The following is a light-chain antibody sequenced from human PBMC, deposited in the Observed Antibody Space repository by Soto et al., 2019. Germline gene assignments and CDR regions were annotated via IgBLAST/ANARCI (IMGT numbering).Light chain of an antibody. Sequence: QSALTQPASVSGSPGQSITISCTGTSNDVGSYNLVSWYQQHPGKAPKVMIYEGTKRPSGVSNRFSGSKSGNTASLTISGLQAADEADYYCCSYAGSNTHVVFGGGTKLTVL. CDR3: CSYAGSNTHVV. V-gene: IGLV2-23*01. CDR1: SNDVGSYNL. CDR2: EGT. J-gene: IGLJ2*01.